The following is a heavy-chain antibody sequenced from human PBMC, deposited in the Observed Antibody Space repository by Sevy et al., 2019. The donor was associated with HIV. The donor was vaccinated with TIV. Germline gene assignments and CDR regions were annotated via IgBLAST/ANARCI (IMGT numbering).Heavy chain of an antibody. CDR1: GYSFTSYW. CDR2: IYPGDSHT. Sequence: GESLKISCKGSGYSFTSYWIGWVRQMPGKGLEWMGIIYPGDSHTRYSPSFQGQVTISADRSISTAYLQWGSLKASDTAMYFCALGTTVTRIDYWGQGTLVTVSS. D-gene: IGHD4-17*01. V-gene: IGHV5-51*01. CDR3: ALGTTVTRIDY. J-gene: IGHJ4*02.